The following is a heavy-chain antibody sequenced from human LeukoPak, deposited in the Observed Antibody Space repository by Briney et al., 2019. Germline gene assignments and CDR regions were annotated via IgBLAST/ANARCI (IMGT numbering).Heavy chain of an antibody. CDR3: ARTYSNNYYYYMDV. J-gene: IGHJ6*03. Sequence: SETLSLTCTVSGGSISSYYWSWIWQPPGKGLEWIGYIYYSGSTNYNPSLKSRVTISVDTSKNQFSLKLSSVTAADTAVYYCARTYSNNYYYYMDVWGKGTTVTVSS. CDR2: IYYSGST. CDR1: GGSISSYY. V-gene: IGHV4-59*08. D-gene: IGHD4-11*01.